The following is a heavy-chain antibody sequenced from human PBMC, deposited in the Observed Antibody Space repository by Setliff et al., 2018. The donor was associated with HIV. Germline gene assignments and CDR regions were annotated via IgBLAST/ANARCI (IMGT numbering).Heavy chain of an antibody. CDR2: ISWDGGST. V-gene: IGHV3-NL1*01. CDR1: GFAFSTFA. Sequence: GGSLRLSCTASGFAFSTFAMHWVRQAPGKGLEWVSLISWDGGSTYYADSVKGRFTISRDNSKNTLYLQMNSLRAEDTAVYYCARDPSAEILTGYKSYYYYMDVWGKGTTVTVSS. J-gene: IGHJ6*03. CDR3: ARDPSAEILTGYKSYYYYMDV. D-gene: IGHD3-9*01.